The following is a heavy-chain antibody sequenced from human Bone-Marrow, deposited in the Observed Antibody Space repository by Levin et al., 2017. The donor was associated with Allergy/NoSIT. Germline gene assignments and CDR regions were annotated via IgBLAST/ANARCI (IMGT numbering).Heavy chain of an antibody. Sequence: SETLSLTCTVSGGSISSGDYYWSWIRQPPGKGLEWIGYIYYSGSTYYNPSLKSRVTISVDTSKNQFSLKLSSVTAADTAVYYCARAHLLGWDRYFDYWGQGTLVTVSS. J-gene: IGHJ4*02. CDR1: GGSISSGDYY. CDR2: IYYSGST. D-gene: IGHD1-26*01. V-gene: IGHV4-30-4*01. CDR3: ARAHLLGWDRYFDY.